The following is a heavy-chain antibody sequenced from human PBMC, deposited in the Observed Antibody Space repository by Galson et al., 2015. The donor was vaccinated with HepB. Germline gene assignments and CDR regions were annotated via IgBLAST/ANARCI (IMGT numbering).Heavy chain of an antibody. J-gene: IGHJ6*02. CDR1: GFAVSDNY. CDR3: ARLQLVAAITRGMDV. D-gene: IGHD5-12*01. Sequence: SLRLSCAASGFAVSDNYVTWVRQAPGKEPEWVAIIYTGNTPRYADSVKGRFTISRDSFKNTLYLVMNSLRVDDTAVYYCARLQLVAAITRGMDVWGQGTAVTVSS. V-gene: IGHV3-53*01. CDR2: IYTGNTP.